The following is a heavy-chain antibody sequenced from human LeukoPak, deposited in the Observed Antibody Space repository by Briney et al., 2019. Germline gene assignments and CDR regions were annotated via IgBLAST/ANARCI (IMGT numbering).Heavy chain of an antibody. CDR3: ARSLATSYYYMDV. Sequence: GGSLRLSCAASGFTFSNYAMHWVRQAPGKGLEWVAVISYDGSNKYYADSVKGRFTISRDSSKNTLYLQMSSLRAEDTAVYYCARSLATSYYYMDVWGKGTTVTVSS. CDR1: GFTFSNYA. D-gene: IGHD5-12*01. J-gene: IGHJ6*03. V-gene: IGHV3-30*04. CDR2: ISYDGSNK.